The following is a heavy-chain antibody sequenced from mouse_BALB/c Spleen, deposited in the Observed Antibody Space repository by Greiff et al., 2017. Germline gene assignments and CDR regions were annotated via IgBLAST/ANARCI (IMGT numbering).Heavy chain of an antibody. J-gene: IGHJ1*01. V-gene: IGHV3-8*02. CDR3: ASLTTVVATRYFDV. CDR2: ISYSGST. CDR1: GDSITSGY. D-gene: IGHD1-1*01. Sequence: EVMLVESGPSLVKPSQTLSLTCSVTGDSITSGYWNWIRKFPGNKLEYMGYISYSGSTYYNPSLKSRISITRDTSKNQYYLQLNSVTTEDTATYYCASLTTVVATRYFDVWGAGTTVTVSS.